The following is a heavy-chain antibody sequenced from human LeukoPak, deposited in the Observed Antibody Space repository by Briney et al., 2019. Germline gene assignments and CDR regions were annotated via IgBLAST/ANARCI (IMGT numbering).Heavy chain of an antibody. CDR2: ISSWGSTI. CDR3: ARATERIAAAGPYWYFDL. J-gene: IGHJ2*01. V-gene: IGHV3-11*01. D-gene: IGHD6-13*01. Sequence: PRRAPGLSSAASGFTFIEYYPCWFPPAPGRGAGWGLYISSWGSTIYYADSVKGRFTISRDNAKNSLYLQMNSLRAEDTAVYYCARATERIAAAGPYWYFDLWGRGTLVTVSS. CDR1: GFTFIEYY.